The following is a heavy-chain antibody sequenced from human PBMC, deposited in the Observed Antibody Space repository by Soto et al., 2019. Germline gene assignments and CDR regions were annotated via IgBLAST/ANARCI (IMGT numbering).Heavy chain of an antibody. CDR1: GDSVTISDYY. CDR3: AAHYSAGYYAEY. Sequence: QLQLQESGPGLVKPSETLSLTCTVSGDSVTISDYYWGWIRQPPGKGLEWIGSIHYSGSTYYNPSLKSRVTISGDTSKKQFSLKLTSVTAADAAVYYCAAHYSAGYYAEYWGQGTLVTVSA. D-gene: IGHD3-22*01. J-gene: IGHJ4*02. CDR2: IHYSGST. V-gene: IGHV4-39*01.